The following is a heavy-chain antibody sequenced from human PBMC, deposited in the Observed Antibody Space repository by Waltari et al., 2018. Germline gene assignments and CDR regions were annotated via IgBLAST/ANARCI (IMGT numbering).Heavy chain of an antibody. J-gene: IGHJ4*02. CDR3: ARPSNGYCSGGSCYAIDY. V-gene: IGHV5-51*01. Sequence: EVQLVQSGAEVKKPGESLKISCKGSGYSFASYWIGWVSQIPGKGLEWMGIIYPGDSDTRYSPSFQGQVTISADKSISTAYLQWSSLKASDTAMYYCARPSNGYCSGGSCYAIDYWGQGTLVTVSS. CDR2: IYPGDSDT. CDR1: GYSFASYW. D-gene: IGHD2-15*01.